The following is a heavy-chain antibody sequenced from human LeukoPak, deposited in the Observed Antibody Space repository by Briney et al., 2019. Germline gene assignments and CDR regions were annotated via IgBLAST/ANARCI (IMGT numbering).Heavy chain of an antibody. Sequence: GGSLRLSCAASGFTFSTYEINWVRQAPGKGLEWVSAISGSGGSTYYADSVKGRFTISRDNSKNTLYLQMNSLRAEDTAVYYCARVHVGNYYDSSGYYPAYFYYYMDVWGKGTTVTISS. D-gene: IGHD3-22*01. V-gene: IGHV3-23*01. J-gene: IGHJ6*03. CDR1: GFTFSTYE. CDR3: ARVHVGNYYDSSGYYPAYFYYYMDV. CDR2: ISGSGGST.